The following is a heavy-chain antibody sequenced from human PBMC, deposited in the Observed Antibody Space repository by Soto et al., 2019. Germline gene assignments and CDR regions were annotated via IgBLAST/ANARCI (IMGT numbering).Heavy chain of an antibody. J-gene: IGHJ5*02. CDR2: IYHSGST. V-gene: IGHV4-30-2*01. Sequence: SETLSLTCAVSGGSISSGGYSWSWIRQPPGKGLEWIGYIYHSGSTYYNPSLKSRVTISVDRSKNQFSLKLSSVTAADTAVYYCARDASDYGENGFDPWGQGTLVTVSS. CDR1: GGSISSGGYS. CDR3: ARDASDYGENGFDP. D-gene: IGHD4-17*01.